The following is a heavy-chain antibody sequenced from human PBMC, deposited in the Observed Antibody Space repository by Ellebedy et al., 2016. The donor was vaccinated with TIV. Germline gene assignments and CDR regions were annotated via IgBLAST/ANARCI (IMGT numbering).Heavy chain of an antibody. CDR2: INPNSGGT. CDR3: ARPSPGYCSSTSCYHY. V-gene: IGHV1-2*02. Sequence: ASVKVSCKASGYTFTSYGISWVRQAPGQGLEWMGWINPNSGGTNYAQKFQGRVTMTRDTSISTAYMELSRLRSDDTAVYYCARPSPGYCSSTSCYHYWGQGTLVTVSS. D-gene: IGHD2-2*01. J-gene: IGHJ4*02. CDR1: GYTFTSYG.